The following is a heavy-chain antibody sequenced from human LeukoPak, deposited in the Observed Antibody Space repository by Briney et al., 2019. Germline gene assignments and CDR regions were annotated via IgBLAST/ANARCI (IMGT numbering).Heavy chain of an antibody. CDR2: MNPNSGNT. CDR1: GYTFTSYD. Sequence: ASVKVSCKASGYTFTSYDINWVRQATGQGLEWMGWMNPNSGNTGYAQKFQGRVTMTRNTSITTAYMELSSLRSEDTAVYYCARGSGMSGVRGVTFDYWDQRSLVTVSS. CDR3: ARGSGMSGVRGVTFDY. J-gene: IGHJ4*02. V-gene: IGHV1-8*01. D-gene: IGHD3-10*01.